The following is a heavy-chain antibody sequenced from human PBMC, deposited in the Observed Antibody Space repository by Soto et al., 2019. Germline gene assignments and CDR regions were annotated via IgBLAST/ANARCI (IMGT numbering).Heavy chain of an antibody. CDR1: GGSISSSSYY. D-gene: IGHD2-2*01. V-gene: IGHV4-39*01. Sequence: SETLSLTCTVSGGSISSSSYYWGWIRQPPGKGLEWIGSIYYSGSTYYNPSLKSRVTISVDTSKNQFSLKLSSVTAADTAVYYCARQSSTKRGWFDPWGQGTLVTVSS. J-gene: IGHJ5*02. CDR2: IYYSGST. CDR3: ARQSSTKRGWFDP.